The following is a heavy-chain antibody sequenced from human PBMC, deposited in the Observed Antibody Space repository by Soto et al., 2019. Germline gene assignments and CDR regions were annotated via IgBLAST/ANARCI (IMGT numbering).Heavy chain of an antibody. D-gene: IGHD3-22*01. CDR1: GYSFTSYW. J-gene: IGHJ1*01. Sequence: GESLKLSCRGSGYSFTSYWINWVRQMPGKGLVGRGRIDPSAPYTNYGPSFQGHVTLSADKSSSTAYLQWRSLKTWDTAMYDCPRRSSYDRRGWTFDGWGQGTLSTAS. CDR2: IDPSAPYT. V-gene: IGHV5-10-1*01. CDR3: PRRSSYDRRGWTFDG.